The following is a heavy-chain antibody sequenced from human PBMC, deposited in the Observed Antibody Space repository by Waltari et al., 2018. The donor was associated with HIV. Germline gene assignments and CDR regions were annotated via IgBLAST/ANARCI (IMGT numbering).Heavy chain of an antibody. CDR3: ARSRHDYYDSSGYYRGAFDI. D-gene: IGHD3-22*01. V-gene: IGHV4-30-4*08. J-gene: IGHJ3*02. CDR1: GGSVSSSDYY. Sequence: QVQLQESGPGLVKPSQTLSLTCTVSGGSVSSSDYYWNWIRQPPGKGLEWIGYIYYNENTYYNPSLKSRLTISLDSAKSQFALKLSSVTAADTAVYYCARSRHDYYDSSGYYRGAFDIWGQGTMVPVSS. CDR2: IYYNENT.